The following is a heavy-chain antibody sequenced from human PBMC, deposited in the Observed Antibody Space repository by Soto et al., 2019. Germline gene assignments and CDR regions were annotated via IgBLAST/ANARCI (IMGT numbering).Heavy chain of an antibody. J-gene: IGHJ4*02. Sequence: SVKVSCKASGYTFTSYGISWVRQAPGQGLEWMGWISAYNGNTNYAQKLQGRVTMTTDTSTSTAYMELRSLRSDDTAVYYCVRGHYYDSSGQGGYWGQGTPVTVSS. D-gene: IGHD3-22*01. V-gene: IGHV1-18*01. CDR3: VRGHYYDSSGQGGY. CDR2: ISAYNGNT. CDR1: GYTFTSYG.